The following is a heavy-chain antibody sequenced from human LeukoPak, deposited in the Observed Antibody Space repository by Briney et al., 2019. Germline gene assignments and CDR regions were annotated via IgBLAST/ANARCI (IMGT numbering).Heavy chain of an antibody. CDR1: GFTFSSYA. V-gene: IGHV3-30*18. CDR2: ISYDGSNK. Sequence: GGSLRLSCAASGFTFSSYAMHWVRQGPGKGLEWVAVISYDGSNKYYADSVKGRFTISRDNSKNTLYLQMNSLRAEDTAVYYCAKDPSPLYCSSTSCSSYGMDVWGKGTTVTVSS. D-gene: IGHD2-2*01. J-gene: IGHJ6*04. CDR3: AKDPSPLYCSSTSCSSYGMDV.